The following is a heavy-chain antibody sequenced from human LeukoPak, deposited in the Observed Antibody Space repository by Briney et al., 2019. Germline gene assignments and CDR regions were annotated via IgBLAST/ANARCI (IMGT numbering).Heavy chain of an antibody. CDR1: GYSITSGYH. V-gene: IGHV4-38-2*02. D-gene: IGHD3-10*01. J-gene: IGHJ4*02. CDR3: ARLLGSVSFSDF. Sequence: SETLSLTCIVSGYSITSGYHWGWIRQTPGKGLEWIGTMYHSGNINYNPSLKSRVTVSVDTSKNQFSLKLDSVTAADTAVFYCARLLGSVSFSDFWGQGILVTVSS. CDR2: MYHSGNI.